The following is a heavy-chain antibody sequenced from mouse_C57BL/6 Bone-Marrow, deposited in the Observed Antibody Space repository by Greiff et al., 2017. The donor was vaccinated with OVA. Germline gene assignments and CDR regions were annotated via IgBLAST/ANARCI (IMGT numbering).Heavy chain of an antibody. J-gene: IGHJ4*01. CDR2: ISYDGSN. V-gene: IGHV3-6*01. Sequence: EVQRVESGPGLVKPSQSLSLTCSVTGYSITSGYYWNWIRQFPGNKLEWMGYISYDGSNNYNPSLKNRISITRDTSKNQFFLKLNSVTTEDTATYYCARGYYGSDAMDYWGQGTSVTVSS. D-gene: IGHD1-1*01. CDR3: ARGYYGSDAMDY. CDR1: GYSITSGYY.